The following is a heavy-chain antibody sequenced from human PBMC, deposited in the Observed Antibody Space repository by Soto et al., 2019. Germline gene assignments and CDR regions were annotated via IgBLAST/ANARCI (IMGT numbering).Heavy chain of an antibody. V-gene: IGHV1-18*01. D-gene: IGHD6-19*01. J-gene: IGHJ4*02. CDR1: GYMFNSYG. Sequence: QVPLVQSGAEVKKRGASVKVSCKASGYMFNSYGMSWLRQAPGQGLEWIGWISGYNGKTDLAQKFQGRVTMTTEASTSTVYMELTSLRFDGTALYYCARDETYTAGWYFEHWGQGTLVTVPS. CDR2: ISGYNGKT. CDR3: ARDETYTAGWYFEH.